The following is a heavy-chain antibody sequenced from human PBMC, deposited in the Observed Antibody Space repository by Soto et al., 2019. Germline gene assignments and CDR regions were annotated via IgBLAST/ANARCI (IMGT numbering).Heavy chain of an antibody. J-gene: IGHJ4*02. Sequence: GGSLRLSCAASGFTFDDYAMHWVRQAPGKGLEWVSGISWNSGSIGYADSVKGRFTISRDNAKNSLYLQMNSLRAEDTALYYCAKDITPIVAARPGVDYWGQGTLVTVSS. CDR1: GFTFDDYA. D-gene: IGHD6-6*01. CDR2: ISWNSGSI. CDR3: AKDITPIVAARPGVDY. V-gene: IGHV3-9*01.